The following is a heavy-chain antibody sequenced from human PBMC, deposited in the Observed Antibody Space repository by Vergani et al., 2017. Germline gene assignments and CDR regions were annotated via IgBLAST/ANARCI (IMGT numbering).Heavy chain of an antibody. J-gene: IGHJ5*02. CDR3: ARHLGYCSSTSCYTGHNWFDP. Sequence: QLQLQESGPGLVKPSETLSLTCTVSGGSISSSSYYWGWIRQPPGKGLEWIGSIYYSGSTYYNPSLKSRVTISVDTSKNQFSLKLSSVTAADTAVYYCARHLGYCSSTSCYTGHNWFDPWGQGTLVTVSS. V-gene: IGHV4-39*01. CDR1: GGSISSSSYY. D-gene: IGHD2-2*02. CDR2: IYYSGST.